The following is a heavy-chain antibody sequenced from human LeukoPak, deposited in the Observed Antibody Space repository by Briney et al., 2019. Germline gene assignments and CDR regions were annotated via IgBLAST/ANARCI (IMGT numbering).Heavy chain of an antibody. CDR1: GGSISSSSYY. V-gene: IGHV4-39*07. D-gene: IGHD4-11*01. Sequence: ASETLSLTCTVSGGSISSSSYYWGWIRQPPGKGLEWIGSIYYSGSTYYNPSLKSRVTISVDTSKNQFSLKLSSVTAADTAVYYCARVDHSNYDFDYWGQGTLVTVSS. CDR2: IYYSGST. CDR3: ARVDHSNYDFDY. J-gene: IGHJ4*02.